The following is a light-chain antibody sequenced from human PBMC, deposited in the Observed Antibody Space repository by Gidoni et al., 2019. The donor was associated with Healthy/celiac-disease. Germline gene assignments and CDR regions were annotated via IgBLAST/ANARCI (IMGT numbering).Light chain of an antibody. CDR1: QSVSSY. V-gene: IGKV3-11*01. Sequence: EIVLTQSPATLSLSPGERATLSCRASQSVSSYLAWYQKKPGQDPRLLIYDASNRATGIPARFSGSGSGTDFTLTISSLEPEDFAVYYCQQRSNWPRSFGQGTRLEIK. CDR2: DAS. CDR3: QQRSNWPRS. J-gene: IGKJ5*01.